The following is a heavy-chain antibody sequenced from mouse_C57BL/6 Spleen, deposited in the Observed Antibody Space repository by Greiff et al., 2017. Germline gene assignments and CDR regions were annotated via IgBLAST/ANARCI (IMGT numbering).Heavy chain of an antibody. V-gene: IGHV5-9*01. CDR2: ISGGGGNT. CDR1: GFTFSSYT. CDR3: ARHDRYYHWFAY. D-gene: IGHD2-3*01. Sequence: EVQVVESGGGLVKPGGSLKLSCAASGFTFSSYTMSWVRQTPEKRLEWVATISGGGGNTYYPDSVKGRFTISRDNAKNTLYLQMSSLRSEDTALXYCARHDRYYHWFAYWGQGTLVTVSA. J-gene: IGHJ3*01.